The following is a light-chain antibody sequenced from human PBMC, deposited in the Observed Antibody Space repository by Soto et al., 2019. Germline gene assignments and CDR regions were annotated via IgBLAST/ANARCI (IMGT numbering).Light chain of an antibody. Sequence: EIVMTQSPATLSVSPGGRATLPCRASQSISDTLAWYQQKPGQAPRLLIYGASTRATGVPDRFSGSGSGTEFTLTIDRLESEDFATYYCQQYYSYWTFGQGTKVDI. CDR1: QSISDT. J-gene: IGKJ1*01. CDR3: QQYYSYWT. V-gene: IGKV3D-15*01. CDR2: GAS.